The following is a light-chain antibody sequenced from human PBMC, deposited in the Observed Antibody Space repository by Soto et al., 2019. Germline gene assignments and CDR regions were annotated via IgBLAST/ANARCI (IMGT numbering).Light chain of an antibody. CDR3: QQYDNLRYP. CDR1: QDITNY. CDR2: DAS. Sequence: DIQMTQSPSSLSASVGDRVTITCQASQDITNYLNWYQQKPGKAPKLLIYDASNLETGVTSRFSGSAAGTEVTFLISRLQPEDIAAYYWQQYDNLRYPFGQGTKLEIK. J-gene: IGKJ2*01. V-gene: IGKV1-33*01.